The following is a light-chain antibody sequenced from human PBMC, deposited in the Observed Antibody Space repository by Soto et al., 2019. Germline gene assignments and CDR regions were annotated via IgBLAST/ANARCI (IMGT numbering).Light chain of an antibody. Sequence: QSALTQPASVSGSPGQSITISCTGTSSDVGDYNYVSWYQQHPGKAPKLLISEVRDRPSGISHRFSGSKSGNTASLTISGLQAEDEADYYCSSYTSSGSLYVFGSGTKVTVL. CDR1: SSDVGDYNY. CDR3: SSYTSSGSLYV. J-gene: IGLJ1*01. CDR2: EVR. V-gene: IGLV2-14*01.